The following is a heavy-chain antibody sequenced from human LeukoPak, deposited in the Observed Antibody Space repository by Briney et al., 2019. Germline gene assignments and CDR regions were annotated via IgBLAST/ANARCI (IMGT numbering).Heavy chain of an antibody. V-gene: IGHV1-69*13. CDR3: ARALINSSPLDY. D-gene: IGHD6-13*01. Sequence: GASVKVSCKASGGTFSIYAISWVRQAPGQGLEWMGGIIPIFGTANYAQKFQGRVTITADGSTSTAYMELSSLRSEDTAVYYCARALINSSPLDYWGQGTLVTVSS. CDR2: IIPIFGTA. J-gene: IGHJ4*02. CDR1: GGTFSIYA.